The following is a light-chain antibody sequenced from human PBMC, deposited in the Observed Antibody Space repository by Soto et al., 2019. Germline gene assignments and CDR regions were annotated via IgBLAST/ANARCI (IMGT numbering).Light chain of an antibody. CDR2: DVS. V-gene: IGKV1-5*01. Sequence: DIEMTQSPSTVSAYVGDSVTITCRARQSITTWLAWYQQRPGEAPKLLIYDVSSWQSVVPSRFSGSGSGTEFTLTISSLQPDEFATYYCQHYKMYSPWTFGQGTKVEIK. CDR3: QHYKMYSPWT. CDR1: QSITTW. J-gene: IGKJ1*01.